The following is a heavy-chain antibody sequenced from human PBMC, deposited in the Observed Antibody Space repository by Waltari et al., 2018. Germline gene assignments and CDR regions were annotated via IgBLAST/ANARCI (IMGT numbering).Heavy chain of an antibody. D-gene: IGHD2-21*01. CDR1: GASVASAAHS. V-gene: IGHV4-39*01. J-gene: IGHJ4*02. CDR2: RYFTGTT. Sequence: QVWLRESGPGLVKPSETLSLTCAVSGASVASAAHSWGWILQSPERGLEWIDTRYFTGTTHYNPSLRSRVNISADTSSDQFSVRVNSVTAADTAVYYCAETDLHTKIAFDSWGQGTQVTVSA. CDR3: AETDLHTKIAFDS.